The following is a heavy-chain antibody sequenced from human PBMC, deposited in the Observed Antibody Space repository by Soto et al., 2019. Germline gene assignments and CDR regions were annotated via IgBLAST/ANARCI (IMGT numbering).Heavy chain of an antibody. Sequence: SLRLSCAASGFTFSSYSMNWVRQAPGKGLEWVSYISSSSSTIYYADSVKGRFTISRDNAKNSLYLQMNSLRSEDTAVYYCARDNEELTYYDFWSGSWFDPWGQGTLVTVSS. CDR2: ISSSSSTI. CDR1: GFTFSSYS. J-gene: IGHJ5*02. V-gene: IGHV3-48*01. D-gene: IGHD3-3*01. CDR3: ARDNEELTYYDFWSGSWFDP.